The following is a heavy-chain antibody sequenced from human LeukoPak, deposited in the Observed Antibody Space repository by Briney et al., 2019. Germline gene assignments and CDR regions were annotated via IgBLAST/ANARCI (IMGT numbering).Heavy chain of an antibody. CDR3: AKDRSNYDILTGYSTTFDY. D-gene: IGHD3-9*01. V-gene: IGHV3-23*01. CDR1: GFTFRSYA. J-gene: IGHJ4*02. CDR2: VTRNGDTT. Sequence: GGSLRLSCVASGFTFRSYAMSWVRQAPGKGLEWVSAVTRNGDTTYYADSVKGRFTISRDNSKNTLYLQMNSLRAEDTAVYYCAKDRSNYDILTGYSTTFDYWGQGTLVTVSS.